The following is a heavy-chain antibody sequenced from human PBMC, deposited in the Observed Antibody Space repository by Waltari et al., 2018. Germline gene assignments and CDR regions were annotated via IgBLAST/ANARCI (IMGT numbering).Heavy chain of an antibody. Sequence: DVQLVESGGRLVQPGGSLSLSCSVSGSNLITYYINWVRQSPGKGLEWVSVIYTGGSTYHADSVKGRFTVSRDISKNTLYLHMDSLRADDTAVYYCARDYQYANDCWGQGTLVTVSS. V-gene: IGHV3-66*01. CDR1: GSNLITYY. J-gene: IGHJ4*02. CDR3: ARDYQYANDC. CDR2: IYTGGST.